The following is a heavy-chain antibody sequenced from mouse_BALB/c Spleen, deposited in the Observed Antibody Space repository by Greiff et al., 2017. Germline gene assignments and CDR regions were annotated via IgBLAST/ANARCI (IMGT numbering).Heavy chain of an antibody. CDR3: ARRAYDYDDAMDY. Sequence: QVHVKQSGAELVRPGSSVKISCKASGYAFSSYWMNWVKQRPGQGLEWIGQIYPGDGDTNYNGKFKGKATLTADKSSSTAYMQLSSLTSEDSAVYFCARRAYDYDDAMDYWGQGTSVTVSS. CDR2: IYPGDGDT. D-gene: IGHD2-4*01. V-gene: IGHV1-80*01. J-gene: IGHJ4*01. CDR1: GYAFSSYW.